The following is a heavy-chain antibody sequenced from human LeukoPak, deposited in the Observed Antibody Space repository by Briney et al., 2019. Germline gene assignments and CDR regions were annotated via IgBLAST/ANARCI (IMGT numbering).Heavy chain of an antibody. CDR1: GGSFSGYY. CDR3: ARVRTMVRGGFDY. J-gene: IGHJ4*02. Sequence: SETLSLTCAVYGGSFSGYYWSWIRQPPGKGLEWIGEINHSGSTNYNPSLKSRDTISVDTSKNQFSLKLSSVTAADTAVYYCARVRTMVRGGFDYWGQGTLVTVSS. D-gene: IGHD3-10*01. V-gene: IGHV4-34*01. CDR2: INHSGST.